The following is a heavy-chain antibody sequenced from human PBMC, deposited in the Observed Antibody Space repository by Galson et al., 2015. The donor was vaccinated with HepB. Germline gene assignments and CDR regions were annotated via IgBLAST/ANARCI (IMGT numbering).Heavy chain of an antibody. D-gene: IGHD6-19*01. Sequence: SLRLSCAASGFTFSSHTMHWVRQAPGKGLEWVALISSDGRNKYYADSVKGRFTISRDNPKNALYLQMNSLRGEDTAVYYCARGLSSGWNGDYWGQGTLVTVSS. J-gene: IGHJ4*02. CDR3: ARGLSSGWNGDY. CDR1: GFTFSSHT. V-gene: IGHV3-30*04. CDR2: ISSDGRNK.